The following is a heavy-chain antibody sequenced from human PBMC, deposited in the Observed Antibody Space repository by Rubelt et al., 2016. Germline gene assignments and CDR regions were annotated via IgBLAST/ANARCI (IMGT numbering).Heavy chain of an antibody. CDR3: ARDHGGGILMRGLTRGVYIDN. CDR2: INPNTGTT. V-gene: IGHV1-46*02. Sequence: QVQLVQSGAEVQKPGASVKVSCHASGYTFNSNYIHWVRQAPGQGLEWMGIINPNTGTTKVAQKFQGRVTMTRDTCTLTFSMYLISLTFDDTAVYYCARDHGGGILMRGLTRGVYIDNWGQGTLVNVSS. D-gene: IGHD3-10*01. CDR1: GYTFNSNY. J-gene: IGHJ4*02.